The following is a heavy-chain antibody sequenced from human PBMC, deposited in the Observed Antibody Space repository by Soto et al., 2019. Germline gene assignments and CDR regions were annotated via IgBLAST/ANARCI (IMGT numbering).Heavy chain of an antibody. V-gene: IGHV2-70*01. CDR2: IDWDDDK. J-gene: IGHJ4*02. CDR3: ARISGVWFGELPSLGAYYFDY. D-gene: IGHD3-10*01. Sequence: SGPTLVNPTQTLTLTCTFSGFSLSTSGMCVSWIRQPPGKALEWLALIDWDDDKYYSTSLKTRLTISKDTSKNQVVPTMTNMDPVDTATYYCARISGVWFGELPSLGAYYFDYWGQGTLVTVSS. CDR1: GFSLSTSGMC.